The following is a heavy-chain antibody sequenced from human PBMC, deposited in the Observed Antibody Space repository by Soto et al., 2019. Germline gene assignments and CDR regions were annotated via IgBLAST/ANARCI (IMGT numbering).Heavy chain of an antibody. CDR1: GFNFKKFA. Sequence: EVHLLESGGGVVQPGGSLRLSCVASGFNFKKFAMAWVRQAAGEGLEWVSGISCCGGSASYADSVKGRFSIARDDSKNTVSLQLNSRRVEDTAQYYCAKADGQQWLIPHLDNWGQGTLVTVS. CDR2: ISCCGGSA. D-gene: IGHD6-19*01. CDR3: AKADGQQWLIPHLDN. V-gene: IGHV3-23*01. J-gene: IGHJ4*02.